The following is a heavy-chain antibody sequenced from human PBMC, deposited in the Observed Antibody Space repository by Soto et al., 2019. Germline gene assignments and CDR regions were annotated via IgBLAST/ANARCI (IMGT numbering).Heavy chain of an antibody. CDR1: GYTFTSYA. D-gene: IGHD2-15*01. J-gene: IGHJ4*02. CDR3: ARGAVADRQVFDY. Sequence: GASVKVSCKASGYTFTSYAMHWVRQAPGQRLEWMGWINAGNGNTKYSQKFQGRVTITRDTSASTAYMELSSLRSEDTAVYYCARGAVADRQVFDYWGQGTLVTVSS. CDR2: INAGNGNT. V-gene: IGHV1-3*01.